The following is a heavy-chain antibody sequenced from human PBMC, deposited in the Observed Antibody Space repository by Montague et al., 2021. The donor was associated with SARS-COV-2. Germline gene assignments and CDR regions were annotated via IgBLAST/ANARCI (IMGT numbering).Heavy chain of an antibody. Sequence: SLRLSCVASGFTFSSFTMSWVRLAPGKGLEWVSTISGSGGSTWYADSVKGRFTISRDNSKSTLFLQMNSLRAEDTALYYCTGADNYGSWGRGTLVTVSS. D-gene: IGHD4-17*01. V-gene: IGHV3-23*01. J-gene: IGHJ5*02. CDR2: ISGSGGST. CDR1: GFTFSSFT. CDR3: TGADNYGS.